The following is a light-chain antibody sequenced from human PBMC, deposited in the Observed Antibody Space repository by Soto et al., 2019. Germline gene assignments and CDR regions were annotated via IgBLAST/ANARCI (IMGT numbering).Light chain of an antibody. J-gene: IGLJ3*02. CDR2: EVS. CDR3: TSYAGSNIWV. V-gene: IGLV2-8*01. Sequence: QSVLTQPPSASGSPGQSVTISCTGTSSDVGAYKYVSWYQQYPGKAPKLMIYEVSKRPSGVPDRFSGSKSGNTASLTVSGLQAEDEADYYFTSYAGSNIWVFGGGTKVTVL. CDR1: SSDVGAYKY.